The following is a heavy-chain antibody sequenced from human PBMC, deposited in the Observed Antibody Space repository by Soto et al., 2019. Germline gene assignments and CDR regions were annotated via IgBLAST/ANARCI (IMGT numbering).Heavy chain of an antibody. Sequence: QVQLVQSGAEVKKPGSSVKVSCKASGGTFSSYAISWVRQAPGQGLEWMGGIIPIFGTANYAQKCQGRVTITADESTSTAYMELSSLRSEDTAVYYCASSNCSSTSCTILNWFDPWGQGTLVTVSS. V-gene: IGHV1-69*01. CDR3: ASSNCSSTSCTILNWFDP. CDR1: GGTFSSYA. CDR2: IIPIFGTA. J-gene: IGHJ5*02. D-gene: IGHD2-2*01.